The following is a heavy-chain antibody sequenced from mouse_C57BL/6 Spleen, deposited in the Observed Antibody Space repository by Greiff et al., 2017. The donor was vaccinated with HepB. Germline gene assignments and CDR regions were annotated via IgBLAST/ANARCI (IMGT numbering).Heavy chain of an antibody. V-gene: IGHV1-64*01. J-gene: IGHJ2*01. CDR2: IHPNSGST. CDR1: GYTFTSYW. Sequence: QVQLKQSGAELVKPGASVKLSCKASGYTFTSYWMHWVKQRPGQGLEWIGMIHPNSGSTNYNEKFKSKATLTVDKSSSTAYMQLSSLTSEDSAVYYCARSPSYGRSYFDYWGQGTTLTVSS. CDR3: ARSPSYGRSYFDY. D-gene: IGHD1-1*01.